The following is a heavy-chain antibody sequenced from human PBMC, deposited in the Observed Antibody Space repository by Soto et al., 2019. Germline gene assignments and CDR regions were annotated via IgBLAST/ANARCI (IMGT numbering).Heavy chain of an antibody. J-gene: IGHJ5*02. CDR2: ICYDGSVK. V-gene: IGHV3-30*02. CDR1: GFTFSSDG. CDR3: AKPSEPFRAPYYFDP. D-gene: IGHD3-3*01. Sequence: GGSMRISCAASGFTFSSDGMHWVRTDPGKGLEWVAIICYDGSVKYFGDSVKGRFTISRDDSQHTLFLQMSSLRAEDTAVYYCAKPSEPFRAPYYFDPWGQGTLVTGSS.